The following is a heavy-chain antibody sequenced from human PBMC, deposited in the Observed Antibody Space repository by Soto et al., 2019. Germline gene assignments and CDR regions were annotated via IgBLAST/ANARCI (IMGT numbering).Heavy chain of an antibody. J-gene: IGHJ4*02. CDR2: ISPSGRT. D-gene: IGHD3-3*01. Sequence: PSETLSLTCTVSGDSVSGYGCSWIRQSLEKGLEWIASISPSGRTNYSPSLKSRVTISVDTSKNQFSLKLSSVTAADTAVYYCAIGRSLRMYYDFWSGYFTYWGQGTLVTVSS. CDR3: AIGRSLRMYYDFWSGYFTY. CDR1: GDSVSGYG. V-gene: IGHV4-4*09.